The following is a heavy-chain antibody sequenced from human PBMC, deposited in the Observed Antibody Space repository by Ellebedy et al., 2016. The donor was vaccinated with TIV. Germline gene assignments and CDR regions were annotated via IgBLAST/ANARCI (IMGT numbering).Heavy chain of an antibody. D-gene: IGHD3-3*01. CDR1: GFTFSSYS. CDR3: ARVPPLFAGYYYYGMDV. V-gene: IGHV3-48*04. Sequence: GESLKISXAASGFTFSSYSMNWVRQAPGKGLEWVSYISSSSSTIYYADSVKGRFTISRDNAKNSLYLQMNSLRAEDTAVYYCARVPPLFAGYYYYGMDVWGQGTTVTVSS. CDR2: ISSSSSTI. J-gene: IGHJ6*02.